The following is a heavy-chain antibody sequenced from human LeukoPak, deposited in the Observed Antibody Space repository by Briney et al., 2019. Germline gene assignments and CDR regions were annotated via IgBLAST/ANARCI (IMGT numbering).Heavy chain of an antibody. Sequence: GGSLRLSCAASGFTFSSYSMNWVRQAPGKGLEWVSSISSSSSYIYYADSVKGRFTISRDNAKNSLYLQMNSLRAEDTAVYYCARDWGGYYYDSSGYPPDYWGQGTLVTLSS. D-gene: IGHD3-22*01. CDR3: ARDWGGYYYDSSGYPPDY. CDR2: ISSSSSYI. V-gene: IGHV3-21*01. CDR1: GFTFSSYS. J-gene: IGHJ4*02.